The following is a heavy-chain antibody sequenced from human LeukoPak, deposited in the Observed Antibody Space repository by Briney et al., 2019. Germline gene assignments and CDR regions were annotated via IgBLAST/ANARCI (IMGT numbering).Heavy chain of an antibody. CDR1: GGSISSSSYY. J-gene: IGHJ6*02. CDR3: ARYGNPMNYYYYGMDV. D-gene: IGHD4-23*01. CDR2: IYYSGST. Sequence: SETLSLTCTVSGGSISSSSYYWGWIRQPPGKGLEWIGSIYYSGSTYYNPSLKSRVTISVDTSKNQFSLKLSSVTAADTAVYYCARYGNPMNYYYYGMDVWGQGTTVTVSS. V-gene: IGHV4-39*07.